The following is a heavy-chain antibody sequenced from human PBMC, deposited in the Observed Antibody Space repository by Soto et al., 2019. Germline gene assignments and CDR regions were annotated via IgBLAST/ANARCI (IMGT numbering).Heavy chain of an antibody. V-gene: IGHV1-58*01. CDR2: IVVGSGNT. CDR3: AADDSSSSSEFYYYYGMDV. J-gene: IGHJ6*02. Sequence: ASVKVSCKASGFTFTSSAVQWVRQARGQRLEWIGWIVVGSGNTNYAQKFQERVTITRDMSTSTAYMELSSLRSEDTAVYYRAADDSSSSSEFYYYYGMDVWGQGTTVTVSS. D-gene: IGHD6-6*01. CDR1: GFTFTSSA.